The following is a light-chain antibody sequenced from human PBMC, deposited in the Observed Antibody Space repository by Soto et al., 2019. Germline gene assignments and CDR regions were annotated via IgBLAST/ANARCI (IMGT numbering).Light chain of an antibody. Sequence: DIQMTQSPSSLSASVGDRVTITCRASQSISSYLNWYQQKPGKAPKLLIYAASSLQSGVPSRFSASGSGTDFTLTISSLQPEDFATYYCQQSYSTPLFTFGHGTKVDIK. V-gene: IGKV1-39*01. J-gene: IGKJ3*01. CDR3: QQSYSTPLFT. CDR1: QSISSY. CDR2: AAS.